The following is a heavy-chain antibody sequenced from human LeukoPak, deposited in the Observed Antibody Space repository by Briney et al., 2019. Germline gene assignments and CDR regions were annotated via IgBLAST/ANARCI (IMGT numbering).Heavy chain of an antibody. D-gene: IGHD6-19*01. CDR2: IYTSGST. J-gene: IGHJ3*02. CDR1: GGSISSGSYY. CDR3: ARAVALGSGWNGDAFDI. Sequence: SETLSLTCTVSGGSISSGSYYWSWIRQPAGKGLEWICRIYTSGSTNYNPSLKSRVTISVDTSKNQFSLKLSSVTAADTAVYYCARAVALGSGWNGDAFDIWGQGTMVTVSS. V-gene: IGHV4-61*02.